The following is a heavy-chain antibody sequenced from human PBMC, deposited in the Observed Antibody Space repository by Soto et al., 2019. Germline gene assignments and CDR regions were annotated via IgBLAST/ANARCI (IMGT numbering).Heavy chain of an antibody. D-gene: IGHD3-22*01. J-gene: IGHJ4*02. CDR3: AKHPRYYYDSSGYYFPLDY. CDR1: GFTFSSYA. V-gene: IGHV3-23*01. Sequence: GSLRLSCAASGFTFSSYAMSWVRQAPGKGLEWVSAISGSGGSTYYADSVKGRFTISRDNSKNTLYLQMNSLRAEDTAVYYCAKHPRYYYDSSGYYFPLDYWGQGTLVTVSS. CDR2: ISGSGGST.